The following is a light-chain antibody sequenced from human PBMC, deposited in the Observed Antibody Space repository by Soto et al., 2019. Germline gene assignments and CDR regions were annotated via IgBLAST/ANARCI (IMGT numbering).Light chain of an antibody. CDR2: DNY. V-gene: IGLV1-51*01. CDR3: VTWDRSLSAVC. J-gene: IGLJ2*01. CDR1: GSNDGINH. Sequence: QSVLTEPPAVSAGPGQKSTISCSPGGSNDGINHVSWYQQIPGTAPKVVIYDNYKRPSGIPHRLSGSKPGTSATLGITGLQTAAQSEYYCVTWDRSLSAVCVGGGTKVTV.